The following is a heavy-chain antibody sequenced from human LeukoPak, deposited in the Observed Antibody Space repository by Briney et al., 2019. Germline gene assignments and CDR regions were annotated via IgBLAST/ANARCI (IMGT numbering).Heavy chain of an antibody. D-gene: IGHD2-15*01. J-gene: IGHJ4*02. CDR1: GFTFSSYA. CDR2: ISGSGGST. V-gene: IGHV3-23*01. Sequence: PGGSLRLSCAASGFTFSSYAMSWVRQAPGKGLEWVSAISGSGGSTYYADSVKGRFTISRDNSKNTLYLQMNSLRAEDTAVYYCAKHCSGGSCYASFDYWGQGTLVTVSS. CDR3: AKHCSGGSCYASFDY.